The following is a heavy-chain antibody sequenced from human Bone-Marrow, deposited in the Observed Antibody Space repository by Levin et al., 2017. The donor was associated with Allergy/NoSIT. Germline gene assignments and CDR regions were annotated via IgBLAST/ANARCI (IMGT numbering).Heavy chain of an antibody. CDR3: ARGVTGVFCSGGSCYSGWFDP. Sequence: ASETLSLTCAVSGGSISSGGYSWSWIRQPPGTGLEWIGYIYHSGSTYYNPSLKSRVTISVDRSKNQFSLKLSSVTAADTAVYYCARGVTGVFCSGGSCYSGWFDPWGQGTLVTVSS. CDR1: GGSISSGGYS. CDR2: IYHSGST. D-gene: IGHD2-15*01. V-gene: IGHV4-30-2*01. J-gene: IGHJ5*02.